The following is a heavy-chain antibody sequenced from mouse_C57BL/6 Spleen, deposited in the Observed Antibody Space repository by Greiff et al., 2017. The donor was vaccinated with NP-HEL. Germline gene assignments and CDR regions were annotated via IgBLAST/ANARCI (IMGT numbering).Heavy chain of an antibody. J-gene: IGHJ2*01. Sequence: VKLMESGPELVKPGASVKISCKASGYAFTSSWMNWVKQRPGKGLEWIGRINPGDGDTNYNGTFKGKATLTADKSSSTAYMQLSSLTSEDSAVYCCARDYGSSYFDYWGKGTTLTVSS. V-gene: IGHV1-82*01. CDR1: GYAFTSSW. CDR3: ARDYGSSYFDY. CDR2: INPGDGDT. D-gene: IGHD1-1*01.